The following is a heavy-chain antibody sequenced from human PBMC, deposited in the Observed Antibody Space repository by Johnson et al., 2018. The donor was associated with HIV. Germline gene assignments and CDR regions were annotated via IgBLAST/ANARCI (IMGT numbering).Heavy chain of an antibody. J-gene: IGHJ3*02. D-gene: IGHD6-13*01. V-gene: IGHV3-30*04. CDR2: ISYDGSNK. Sequence: QEQLVESGGGVVQPGRSLRLSCAASGFTFSSYAMHWVRQAPGKGLEWVAVISYDGSNKYYADSVKGRFNISRDNSKNALYLQMSSLRPEDTDVYYCAREGAAAGPTDAFDIWGQGTMVTVSS. CDR3: AREGAAAGPTDAFDI. CDR1: GFTFSSYA.